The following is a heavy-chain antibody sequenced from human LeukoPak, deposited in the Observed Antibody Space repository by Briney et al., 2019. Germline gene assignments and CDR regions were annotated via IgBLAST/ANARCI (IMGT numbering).Heavy chain of an antibody. J-gene: IGHJ4*02. CDR3: ARDLRSSGYYAFDY. CDR2: ISYDGKNK. CDR1: GFTFSHYA. V-gene: IGHV3-30*04. Sequence: GGSLRLSCAASGFTFSHYAMHWVRQAPGKGLEWVAVISYDGKNKYYADSVKGRFTISRDNSKNTLYLQMNSLRAEDTAVYYCARDLRSSGYYAFDYWGQGTLVTVSS. D-gene: IGHD3-22*01.